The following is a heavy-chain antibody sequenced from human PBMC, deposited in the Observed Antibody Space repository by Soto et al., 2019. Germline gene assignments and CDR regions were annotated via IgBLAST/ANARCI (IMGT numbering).Heavy chain of an antibody. D-gene: IGHD1-26*01. Sequence: EVQLVEFGGGLVQPGGSLRLSCEASGFTFSDHYMDWVRQAPGKGPEWVARIRNKANGYTTEYGASVKGRFTISRDDSKNSLYLQMDSLKTEDTALYYCARDLRSGRHGDMEVWGRGTTVTVSS. J-gene: IGHJ6*02. CDR3: ARDLRSGRHGDMEV. CDR1: GFTFSDHY. V-gene: IGHV3-72*01. CDR2: IRNKANGYTT.